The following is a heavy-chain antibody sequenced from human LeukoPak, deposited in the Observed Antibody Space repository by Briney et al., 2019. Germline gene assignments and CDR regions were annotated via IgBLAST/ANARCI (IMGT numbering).Heavy chain of an antibody. Sequence: SETLSLTCTVSGGSISSGGYYWSWIRQHPGKGLEWIGYIYYSGSTYYNPSLKSRVTISVDTSKNQFSLKLSSVTAADTAVYYCARGPYYDSSGQYFDYWGQGTLVTVSS. CDR2: IYYSGST. J-gene: IGHJ4*02. D-gene: IGHD3-22*01. V-gene: IGHV4-31*03. CDR3: ARGPYYDSSGQYFDY. CDR1: GGSISSGGYY.